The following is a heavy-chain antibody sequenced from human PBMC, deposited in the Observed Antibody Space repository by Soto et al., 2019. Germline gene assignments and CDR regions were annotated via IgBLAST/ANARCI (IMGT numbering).Heavy chain of an antibody. CDR2: ISGSGGST. CDR1: VFTFISYA. Sequence: GWSLRLSCASSVFTFISYAMTWVRQAPGKGLEWVSIISGSGGSTYYADSVKGRFTISRDNSKNTLSLQINSLRVEDTAVYYCAKGPWFGELDYWGQGTLVTVSS. D-gene: IGHD3-10*01. J-gene: IGHJ4*02. V-gene: IGHV3-23*01. CDR3: AKGPWFGELDY.